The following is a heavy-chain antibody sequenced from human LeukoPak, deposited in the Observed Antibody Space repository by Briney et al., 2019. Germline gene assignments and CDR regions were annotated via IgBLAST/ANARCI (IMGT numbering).Heavy chain of an antibody. J-gene: IGHJ4*02. Sequence: SETLSLTCTVSGGSISSYYWSWIRQPAGKGLEWIGRIYTSGSTNYNPSLKSRVTISVDTSKNQFSLKLSSVTAADTAVYYCARDSGITIFGVDTYYFDYWGQGTLVTVSS. V-gene: IGHV4-4*07. CDR1: GGSISSYY. CDR3: ARDSGITIFGVDTYYFDY. CDR2: IYTSGST. D-gene: IGHD3-3*01.